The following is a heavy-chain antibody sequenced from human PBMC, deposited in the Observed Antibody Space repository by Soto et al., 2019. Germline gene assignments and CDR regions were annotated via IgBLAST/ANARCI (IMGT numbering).Heavy chain of an antibody. CDR2: IGTAGDT. CDR1: GFTFSSYG. D-gene: IGHD5-18*01. CDR3: ARGGQPMVSYMDV. J-gene: IGHJ6*03. Sequence: GGSLRLSCAASGFTFSSYGMHWVRQAPGKGLEWVSAIGTAGDTYYPGSVKGRFTISRENAKNSLYLQMNSLRAGDTAVYYCARGGQPMVSYMDVWGKGTTVTVSS. V-gene: IGHV3-13*01.